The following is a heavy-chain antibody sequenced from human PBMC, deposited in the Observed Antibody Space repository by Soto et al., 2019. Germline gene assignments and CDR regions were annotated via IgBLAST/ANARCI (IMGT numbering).Heavy chain of an antibody. D-gene: IGHD1-20*01. CDR2: ISSSSSYI. Sequence: GGSLRLSCAASGFTFSSYSMNWVRQAPGKGLEWVSSISSSSSYIYYAESVKGRFTISRDNAKNSLYLQMNSLRAEDTAVYYCARDSGITGTDRYYYYYYGMDVWGQGTTVTVSS. J-gene: IGHJ6*02. CDR3: ARDSGITGTDRYYYYYYGMDV. V-gene: IGHV3-21*01. CDR1: GFTFSSYS.